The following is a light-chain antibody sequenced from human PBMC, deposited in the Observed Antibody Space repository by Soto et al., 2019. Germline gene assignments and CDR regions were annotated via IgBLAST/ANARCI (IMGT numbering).Light chain of an antibody. CDR1: QSINSQ. J-gene: IGKJ2*01. CDR3: QQRSNGPAFT. Sequence: EVVLTQSPVTLSLSPGERATLSCRASQSINSQLAWYQQKPGQAPRLLIYDASNRATGIPGRFSGSGSGTDFTLTISSLEPEDFAVYYCQQRSNGPAFTFGQGTRLDIK. V-gene: IGKV3-11*01. CDR2: DAS.